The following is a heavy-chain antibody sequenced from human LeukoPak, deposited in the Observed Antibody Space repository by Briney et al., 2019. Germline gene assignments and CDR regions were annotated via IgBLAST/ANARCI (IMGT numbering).Heavy chain of an antibody. J-gene: IGHJ6*03. Sequence: AASMKVSCKTSGYTFSNYGISWVRQAPGRGLEWVGWISAFNGNTNYAPKLQDRVTLTTDTSTSTAYMELRSLRSDDTAVYFCARDLERYPISGNDRYYYYYCMDVWGKGTTVTVSS. CDR2: ISAFNGNT. CDR1: GYTFSNYG. D-gene: IGHD1-1*01. CDR3: ARDLERYPISGNDRYYYYYCMDV. V-gene: IGHV1-18*01.